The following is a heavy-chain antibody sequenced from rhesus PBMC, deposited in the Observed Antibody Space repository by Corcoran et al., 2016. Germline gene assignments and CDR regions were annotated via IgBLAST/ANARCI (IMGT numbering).Heavy chain of an antibody. J-gene: IGHJ6*01. Sequence: QVQLQESGPGLVQPSETLSLTCTVSGDSIIRGYALSWIRQPPGKGLEWIGYIGGDDYPPLKIGGTSAKDTAKNRVARNLTAVTAADTAVYYCASGLNYGAPNFGLDAWGQGVVVTVSS. D-gene: IGHD1-26*01. CDR1: GDSIIRGYA. CDR2: IGG. CDR3: ASGLNYGAPNFGLDA. V-gene: IGHV4-127*01.